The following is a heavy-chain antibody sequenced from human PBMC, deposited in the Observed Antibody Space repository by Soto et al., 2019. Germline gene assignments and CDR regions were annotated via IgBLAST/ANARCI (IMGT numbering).Heavy chain of an antibody. CDR3: TTRITIFGVVINSIY. CDR1: GFTFINAW. D-gene: IGHD3-3*01. J-gene: IGHJ4*02. Sequence: GGLLRLPCAASGFTFINAWMSLVRQAPGKGLEWVGRIKSKTDGGTTDYAAPVKGRFTISRDDSKNTLYLQMNSLKTEDTAVYYCTTRITIFGVVINSIYWGQGTLVTVSS. CDR2: IKSKTDGGTT. V-gene: IGHV3-15*01.